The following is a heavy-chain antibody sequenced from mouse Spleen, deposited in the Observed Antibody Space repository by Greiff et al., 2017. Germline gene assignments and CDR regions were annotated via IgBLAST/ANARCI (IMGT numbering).Heavy chain of an antibody. CDR1: GFTFSDYG. CDR3: ASTTVVDWYFDV. Sequence: EVKVVESGGGLVKPGGSLKLSCAASGFTFSDYGMHWVRQAPEKGLEWVAYISSGSSTIYYADTVKGRFTISRDNAKNTLFLQMTSLRSEDTAMYYCASTTVVDWYFDVWGTGTTVTVSS. D-gene: IGHD1-1*01. CDR2: ISSGSSTI. V-gene: IGHV5-17*01. J-gene: IGHJ1*03.